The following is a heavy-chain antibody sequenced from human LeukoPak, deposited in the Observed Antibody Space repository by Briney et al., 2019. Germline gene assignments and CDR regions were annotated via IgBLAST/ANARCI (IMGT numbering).Heavy chain of an antibody. J-gene: IGHJ4*02. CDR1: GYTFTCYY. D-gene: IGHD6-19*01. Sequence: GASVKVSCKASGYTFTCYYMHWVRQAPGQGLEWMGWINPNSGGTNYAQKFQGRVTMTRDTSISTAYMELSRLRSDDTAVYYCATRGSFSSGSPEHLVDYWGQGTLVTVSS. V-gene: IGHV1-2*02. CDR3: ATRGSFSSGSPEHLVDY. CDR2: INPNSGGT.